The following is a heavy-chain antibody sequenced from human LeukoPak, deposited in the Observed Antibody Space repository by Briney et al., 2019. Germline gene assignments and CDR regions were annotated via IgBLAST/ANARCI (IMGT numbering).Heavy chain of an antibody. V-gene: IGHV1-2*06. CDR2: INPNSGGT. J-gene: IGHJ3*02. CDR3: ARATFYDSSGYYYLWSFDI. CDR1: GYTFTGYY. D-gene: IGHD3-22*01. Sequence: GASVKVSCKASGYTFTGYYMHWVRQAPGQGLEWMGRINPNSGGTNYAQKFQGRVTITTDESTSTAYMELSSLRSEDTAVYYCARATFYDSSGYYYLWSFDIWGQGTMVTVSS.